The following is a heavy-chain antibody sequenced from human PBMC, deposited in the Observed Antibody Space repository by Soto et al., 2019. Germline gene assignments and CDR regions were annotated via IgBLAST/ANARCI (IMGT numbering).Heavy chain of an antibody. J-gene: IGHJ4*02. CDR1: GGTFSSYA. CDR3: ARTRAGTRCSFDY. V-gene: IGHV1-69*06. Sequence: QVQLVQSGAEVKTPGSSVKVSCKASGGTFSSYAISWVRQAPGQGLEWMGGIIPIFGTAHYAQKFQGRVTITADTSTSTAYMELSSLRSAATAVYYCARTRAGTRCSFDYWGQGTLLTVSS. D-gene: IGHD1-7*01. CDR2: IIPIFGTA.